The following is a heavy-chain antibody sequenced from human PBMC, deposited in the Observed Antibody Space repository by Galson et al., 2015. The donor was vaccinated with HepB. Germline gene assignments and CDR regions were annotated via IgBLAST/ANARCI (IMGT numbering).Heavy chain of an antibody. CDR3: AETVYDPSGYYRYKYHFDN. J-gene: IGHJ4*02. CDR1: GFTFSDYA. V-gene: IGHV3-23*01. D-gene: IGHD3-22*01. Sequence: SLRLSCAASGFTFSDYAMSWVRQAPGKGLEWVSSIIGSGDRIYYEDSVRGRFTISRDNSKNTLDLQMDSLRVEDSAIYYCAETVYDPSGYYRYKYHFDNWGQGTLVTVSS. CDR2: IIGSGDRI.